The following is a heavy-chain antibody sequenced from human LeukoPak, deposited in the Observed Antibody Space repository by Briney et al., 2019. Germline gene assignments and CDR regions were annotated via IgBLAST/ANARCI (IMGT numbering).Heavy chain of an antibody. CDR3: ARTTVPRRWYFDL. CDR1: GGSISSGSYY. D-gene: IGHD4-17*01. Sequence: PSETLSLTCTVSGGSISSGSYYWSWIRQPAGKGLEWIGRIYTSGSTNYNPSLKSRVTISVDTSKNQFSLKLSSVTAADTAVYYCARTTVPRRWYFDLWGRGTLVTVSS. V-gene: IGHV4-61*02. J-gene: IGHJ2*01. CDR2: IYTSGST.